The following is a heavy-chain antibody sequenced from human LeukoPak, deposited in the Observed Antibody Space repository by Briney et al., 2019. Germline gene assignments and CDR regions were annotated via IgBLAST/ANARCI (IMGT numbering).Heavy chain of an antibody. CDR2: IGGSGVNT. CDR1: GLTFSNYA. Sequence: PGGSLRLSCAVSGLTFSNYALSWVRQAPGKGLEWVSVIGGSGVNTCYADSVKGRFTISRDNSKNTLFLQMNSLRAEDSAVYYCAKGMSGSSPYNWFDPWGQGTLVTVSS. CDR3: AKGMSGSSPYNWFDP. D-gene: IGHD1-26*01. V-gene: IGHV3-23*01. J-gene: IGHJ5*02.